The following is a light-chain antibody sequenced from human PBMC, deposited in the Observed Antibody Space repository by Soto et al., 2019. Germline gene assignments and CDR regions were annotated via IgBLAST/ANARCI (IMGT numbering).Light chain of an antibody. V-gene: IGLV2-14*01. CDR2: EVS. Sequence: QSALTQAPSVSGSPGQSITISCTGTTSDIAGGNYASWYQHHPGKAPKLMLYEVSNRPSGVSNRCSGSKSGNTAALTISGLQAEDEADDYCSSYTTGSTRVFGTGTKLTVL. CDR3: SSYTTGSTRV. J-gene: IGLJ1*01. CDR1: TSDIAGGNY.